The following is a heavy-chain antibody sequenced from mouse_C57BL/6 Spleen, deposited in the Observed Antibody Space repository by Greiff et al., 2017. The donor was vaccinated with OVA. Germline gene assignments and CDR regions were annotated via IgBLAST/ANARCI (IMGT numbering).Heavy chain of an antibody. CDR3: ARSLYAMDY. J-gene: IGHJ4*01. CDR2: ILPGSGST. V-gene: IGHV1-9*01. Sequence: QVQLQQSGAELMKPGASVKLSCKASGYTFTAYWIEWVQQRPGPGLEWIGEILPGSGSTNYNEKFKGKATFTADTSSNTAYMQISSLTTEDAAIYYGARSLYAMDYWGQGTSVTVSS. CDR1: GYTFTAYW.